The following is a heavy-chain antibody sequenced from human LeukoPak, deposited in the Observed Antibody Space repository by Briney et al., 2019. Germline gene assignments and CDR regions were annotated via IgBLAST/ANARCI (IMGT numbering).Heavy chain of an antibody. D-gene: IGHD3-9*01. V-gene: IGHV1-24*01. CDR1: GYTLTELS. Sequence: ASVKVSGKVSGYTLTELSMHWVRQAPGKGLEWMGGFDPEDGETIYAQKFQGRVTMTEDTSTDTAYMELSSLRSEDTAVYYCATDRYYDILTGYYIPAFDIWGQGTMVTVSS. CDR3: ATDRYYDILTGYYIPAFDI. J-gene: IGHJ3*02. CDR2: FDPEDGET.